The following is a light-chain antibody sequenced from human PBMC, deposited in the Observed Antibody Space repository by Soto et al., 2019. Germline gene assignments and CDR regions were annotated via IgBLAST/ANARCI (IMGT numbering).Light chain of an antibody. CDR2: AAS. Sequence: DIQMTQSPSSLSASVGDRVTITCRASQGIRKDLGWYQEKPGKAPKRLIYAASSLQSGVPSRFSGSGSGTEFTLTICILQPEDFATYYCLQHNSYPYTFGQGTKLEIK. J-gene: IGKJ2*01. CDR3: LQHNSYPYT. V-gene: IGKV1-17*01. CDR1: QGIRKD.